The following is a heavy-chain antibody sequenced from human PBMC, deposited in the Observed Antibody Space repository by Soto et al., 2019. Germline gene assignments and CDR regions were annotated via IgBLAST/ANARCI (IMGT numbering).Heavy chain of an antibody. CDR3: ARDYGVRGPYYYSMDV. V-gene: IGHV4-39*02. CDR2: IYYTGPT. CDR1: GGSISRSSCY. J-gene: IGHJ6*02. D-gene: IGHD4-17*01. Sequence: LSLTCTVSGGSISRSSCYWGLVRHPPGKGPEWIGSIYYTGPTYYNPSLKSRVTISVDTSKNQFSLELSSVTAADTAVYYCARDYGVRGPYYYSMDVWGQGTTVTVYS.